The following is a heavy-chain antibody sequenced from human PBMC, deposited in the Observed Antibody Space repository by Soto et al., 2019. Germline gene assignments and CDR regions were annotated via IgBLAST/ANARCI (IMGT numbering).Heavy chain of an antibody. CDR3: ASPLYCNGGNCYAGFDY. CDR2: VTYSGNNK. D-gene: IGHD2-15*01. CDR1: GFTFSTYA. J-gene: IGHJ4*02. Sequence: GGSLRLSCAASGFTFSTYAMAWVRQAPGKGLEWVSVVTYSGNNKDYADSVKGRFDISRDNSKKTLYLHMNSLRLEDTAVYYCASPLYCNGGNCYAGFDYWGRGALVTVSS. V-gene: IGHV3-30*09.